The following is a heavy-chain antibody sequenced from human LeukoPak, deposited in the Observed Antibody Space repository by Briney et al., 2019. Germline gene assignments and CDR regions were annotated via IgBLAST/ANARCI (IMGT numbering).Heavy chain of an antibody. CDR1: GGSISSGSYY. J-gene: IGHJ4*02. D-gene: IGHD3-3*01. CDR2: IYTSGST. Sequence: SETLSLTCTVSGGSISSGSYYWSWIRQPAGKGLEWIGRIYTSGSTNYNPSLKSRVTISVDTSKNQFSLKLSSVTAADTAVYYCAARSYYFDYWGQGTLVTVSS. V-gene: IGHV4-61*02. CDR3: AARSYYFDY.